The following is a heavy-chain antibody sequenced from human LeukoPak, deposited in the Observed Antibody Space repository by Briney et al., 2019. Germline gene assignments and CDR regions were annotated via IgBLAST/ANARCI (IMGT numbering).Heavy chain of an antibody. J-gene: IGHJ4*02. CDR1: GFTFDDYA. CDR2: ISWNSGSI. V-gene: IGHV3-9*01. D-gene: IGHD4-17*01. Sequence: TGGSLRLSCAASGFTFDDYAMHWVRQAPGKGLEWVSGISWNSGSIGYADSVKGRFTISRDNAKNSLYLQMNSLRAEDTALYYCAKDIWNGDYGLSLDYWGQGTLVTVSS. CDR3: AKDIWNGDYGLSLDY.